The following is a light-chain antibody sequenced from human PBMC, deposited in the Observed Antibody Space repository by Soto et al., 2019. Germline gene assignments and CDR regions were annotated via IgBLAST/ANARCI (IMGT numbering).Light chain of an antibody. CDR3: QQYGSSPGT. Sequence: SVLTQSPGTLSFAPWEIATLSCSSSQSVSSSYLAWYQQKPGQAPRLLIYGASSRATGIPDRFSGSGSGTDFTLTISRLEPEDFAVYYCQQYGSSPGTFGQGTKVDIK. CDR2: GAS. V-gene: IGKV3-20*01. CDR1: QSVSSSY. J-gene: IGKJ1*01.